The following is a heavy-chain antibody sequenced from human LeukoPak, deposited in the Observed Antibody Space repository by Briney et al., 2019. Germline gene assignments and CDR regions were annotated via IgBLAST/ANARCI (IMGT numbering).Heavy chain of an antibody. CDR2: GHHSGST. V-gene: IGHV4-38-2*02. J-gene: IGHJ4*02. Sequence: SSETLSLTRTVSGYSISSGYYWGWIRQPPGKGLEWIGSGHHSGSTYYNASLKSRVTISLDTSKNQVSLKLRSVTVADTAVYYCASGSPAADYWGQGTLVTVSS. D-gene: IGHD6-25*01. CDR3: ASGSPAADY. CDR1: GYSISSGYY.